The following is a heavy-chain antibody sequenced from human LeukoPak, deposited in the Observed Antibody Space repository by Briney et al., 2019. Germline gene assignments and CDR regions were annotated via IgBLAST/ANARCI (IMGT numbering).Heavy chain of an antibody. CDR3: ARSGYSYGADAFDI. CDR1: SGSFSGYY. CDR2: INHSGST. D-gene: IGHD5-18*01. V-gene: IGHV4-34*01. J-gene: IGHJ3*02. Sequence: KSSETLSLTCAVYSGSFSGYYWSWIRQPPGKGLEWIGEINHSGSTNYNPSLKSRVTISVDTSKNQFSLKLSSVTAADTAVYYCARSGYSYGADAFDIWGQGTMVTVSS.